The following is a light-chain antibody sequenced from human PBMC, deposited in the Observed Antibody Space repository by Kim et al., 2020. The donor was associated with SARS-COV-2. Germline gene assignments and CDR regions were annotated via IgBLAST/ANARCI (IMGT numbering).Light chain of an antibody. CDR1: RSNIGSNA. CDR3: AAWDDSLNGVI. V-gene: IGLV1-44*01. Sequence: GQRVTISCSGSRSNIGSNAVNWYQQPPGTAPKLLIYSNDHRPSGVPDRFSGSKSGTSASLAISGLQSEDEADYYCAAWDDSLNGVIFGGGTQLTVL. CDR2: SND. J-gene: IGLJ2*01.